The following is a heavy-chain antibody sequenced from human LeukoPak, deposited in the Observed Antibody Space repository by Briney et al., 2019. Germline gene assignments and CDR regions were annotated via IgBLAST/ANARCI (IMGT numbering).Heavy chain of an antibody. J-gene: IGHJ6*02. CDR1: GYTFTGYY. CDR2: INPNSGGT. V-gene: IGHV1-2*02. D-gene: IGHD3-10*01. Sequence: ASVKVSCKASGYTFTGYYMHWVRQAPGQGLEWMGWINPNSGGTNYAQKFQGRVTMTRDTSISTAYMELSSLRSEDTAVYYCARGRITMVRGVIPRGYYYYGMDVWGQGTTVTVSS. CDR3: ARGRITMVRGVIPRGYYYYGMDV.